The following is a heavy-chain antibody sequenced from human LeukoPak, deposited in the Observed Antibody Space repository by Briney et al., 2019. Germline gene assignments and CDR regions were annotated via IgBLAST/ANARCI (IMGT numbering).Heavy chain of an antibody. V-gene: IGHV3-21*01. CDR3: ARDPIFGPLGY. CDR1: GFTFSSYR. D-gene: IGHD3-3*01. J-gene: IGHJ4*02. CDR2: ISSSSSYI. Sequence: GGSLRLSCAASGFTFSSYRMNWVHQAPGKGLEWVSSISSSSSYIYYADSVKGRFTISRDNAKNSLYLQMNSLRAEDTAVYYCARDPIFGPLGYWGQGTLVTVSS.